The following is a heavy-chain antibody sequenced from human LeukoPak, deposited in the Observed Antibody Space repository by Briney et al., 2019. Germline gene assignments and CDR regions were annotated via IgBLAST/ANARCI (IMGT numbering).Heavy chain of an antibody. D-gene: IGHD3-9*01. CDR1: GGSISSDNW. V-gene: IGHV4-4*02. CDR3: ARDNYDIEAFDI. J-gene: IGHJ3*02. Sequence: SETLSLTCAVSGGSISSDNWWSWVRRPPGKGLEWIGEIYHSGSTNYNPSLKSRVTISVDKSKNQFSLNLSSVTAADTAVYYCARDNYDIEAFDIWGQGTMVTVSS. CDR2: IYHSGST.